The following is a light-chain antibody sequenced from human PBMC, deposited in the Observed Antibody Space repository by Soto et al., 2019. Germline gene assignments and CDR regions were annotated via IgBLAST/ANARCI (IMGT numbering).Light chain of an antibody. CDR2: DVT. J-gene: IGLJ2*01. CDR3: CSYAGSYTLV. Sequence: QSVLTQPPSASGTPGQTITISCSGSTSNIGTNTVDWFQHLPGSAPKLLIYDVTRRPSGVPDRFSGSKSGNTASLTISGLQAEDEADYFCCSYAGSYTLVFGGGTKLTVL. CDR1: TSNIGTNT. V-gene: IGLV1-44*01.